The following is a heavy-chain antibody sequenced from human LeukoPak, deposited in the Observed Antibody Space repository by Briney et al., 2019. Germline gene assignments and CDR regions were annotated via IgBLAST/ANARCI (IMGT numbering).Heavy chain of an antibody. Sequence: SETLSLTCAVSGYSISSGYYWGWIRQPPGKGLEWIGSIYYSGSTYYNPSLKSRVTISVDTSKNQFSLKLSSVTAADTAVYYCARLGYCSSTSCYYFDYWGQGTLVTVSS. D-gene: IGHD2-2*01. CDR2: IYYSGST. V-gene: IGHV4-38-2*01. CDR1: GYSISSGYY. CDR3: ARLGYCSSTSCYYFDY. J-gene: IGHJ4*02.